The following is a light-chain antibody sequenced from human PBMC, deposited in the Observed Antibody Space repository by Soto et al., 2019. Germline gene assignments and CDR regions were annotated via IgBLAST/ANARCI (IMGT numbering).Light chain of an antibody. V-gene: IGKV3-11*01. J-gene: IGKJ4*01. Sequence: ETVLTQSPATLSLSPGERATLSCRASESVSNSLAWYQHKPGQAPRLLIYNASNRATGIPARFSGSGSGTDFTLTISSLEPEDFAVYFCQHRAGWPPALTFGGGTKVDSK. CDR3: QHRAGWPPALT. CDR1: ESVSNS. CDR2: NAS.